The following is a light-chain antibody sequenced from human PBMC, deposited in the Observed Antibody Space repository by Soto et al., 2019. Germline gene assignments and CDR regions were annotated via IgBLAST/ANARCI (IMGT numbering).Light chain of an antibody. CDR1: LSVSSTY. J-gene: IGKJ3*01. V-gene: IGKV3-20*01. CDR3: QQYGSTPPFS. Sequence: EIVLTQSPGTLSLSPGERATLSCRASLSVSSTYLAWYQQKPGQASRLLIYGAFNKATGIPDRFSGGGSGTDVTLTIISPEPEDFAVYYCQQYGSTPPFSFGPGNTVEIK. CDR2: GAF.